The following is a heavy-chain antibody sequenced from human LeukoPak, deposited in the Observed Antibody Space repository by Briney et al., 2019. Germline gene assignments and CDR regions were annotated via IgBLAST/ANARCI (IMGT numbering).Heavy chain of an antibody. D-gene: IGHD6-6*01. CDR1: GFTFSSYW. J-gene: IGHJ6*03. V-gene: IGHV3-74*01. CDR3: ARDKREYSSDYYYYMDV. CDR2: INSDGSST. Sequence: GGSLRLSCAASGFTFSSYWMHWVRQAPGKGLVWVSRINSDGSSTNYADSVKGRFTISRDNAKNTLYLQMNSPRAEDTAVYYCARDKREYSSDYYYYMDVWGKGTTVTVSS.